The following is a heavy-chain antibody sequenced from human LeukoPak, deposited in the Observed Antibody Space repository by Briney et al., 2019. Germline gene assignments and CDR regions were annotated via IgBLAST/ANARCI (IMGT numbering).Heavy chain of an antibody. CDR1: GFRFSDHA. V-gene: IGHV3-30-3*01. Sequence: PGRSLRLSCAASGFRFSDHAMHWVRQAPGKGLEWVAVISYDGSNKYYADSVKGRFTISRDNSENTLYLQMNSLRTEDTAVYYCARQQWLLLIWMGSFDCWGQGALVTVSS. D-gene: IGHD6-19*01. J-gene: IGHJ4*02. CDR3: ARQQWLLLIWMGSFDC. CDR2: ISYDGSNK.